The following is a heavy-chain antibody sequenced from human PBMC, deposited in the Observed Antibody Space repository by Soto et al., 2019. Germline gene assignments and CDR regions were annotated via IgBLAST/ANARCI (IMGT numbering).Heavy chain of an antibody. V-gene: IGHV4-39*01. J-gene: IGHJ4*02. D-gene: IGHD3-16*02. CDR2: IYYSGST. Sequence: SETLSLTCTVSGGSISSSSYYWGWIRQPPGKGLEWIGSIYYSGSTYYNPSLKSRVTISVGTSKNQFSLKLSSVTAADTAVYYCARRGGDYIWGSYRTFDYWGQGTLVTVSS. CDR3: ARRGGDYIWGSYRTFDY. CDR1: GGSISSSSYY.